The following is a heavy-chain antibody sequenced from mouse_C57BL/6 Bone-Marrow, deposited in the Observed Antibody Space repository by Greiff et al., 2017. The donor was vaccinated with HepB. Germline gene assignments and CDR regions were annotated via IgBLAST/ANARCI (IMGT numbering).Heavy chain of an antibody. V-gene: IGHV1-18*01. D-gene: IGHD2-4*01. J-gene: IGHJ2*01. CDR2: INPNNGGT. CDR1: GYTFTDYN. Sequence: EVQLQQSGPELVKPGASVKIPCKASGYTFTDYNMDWVKQSHGKSLEWIGDINPNNGGTIYNQKFKGKATLTVDKSSSTAYMELRSLTSEDTAVYYCARRIYEYAVYFDYWGQGTTLTVSP. CDR3: ARRIYEYAVYFDY.